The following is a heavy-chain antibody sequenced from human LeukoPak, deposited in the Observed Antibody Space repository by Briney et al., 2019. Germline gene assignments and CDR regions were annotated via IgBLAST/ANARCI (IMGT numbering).Heavy chain of an antibody. V-gene: IGHV4-39*07. CDR3: ARVGGAYDYVWGSYRRRNSFDY. J-gene: IGHJ4*02. Sequence: PSETLSLTCTVSGGSISSGTYYWSWIRQPPGKGLEWIGEINHSGSTNYNPSLKSRVTISVDTSKNQFSLKLSSVTAADTAVYYCARVGGAYDYVWGSYRRRNSFDYWGQGTLVTVSS. D-gene: IGHD3-16*02. CDR2: INHSGST. CDR1: GGSISSGTYY.